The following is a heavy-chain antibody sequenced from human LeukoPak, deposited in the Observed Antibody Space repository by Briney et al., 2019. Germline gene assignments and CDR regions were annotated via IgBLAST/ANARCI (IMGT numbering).Heavy chain of an antibody. CDR2: IYYSGST. V-gene: IGHV4-59*01. D-gene: IGHD5-24*01. CDR1: GGSISSYY. Sequence: SETLSLICTVSGGSISSYYWSWIRQPPGKGLEWIGYIYYSGSTNYNPSLRSRVTISVDTSKNQFSLKLSSVTAADTAVYYCARDRRDGYNYYFDYWGQGTLVTVSS. CDR3: ARDRRDGYNYYFDY. J-gene: IGHJ4*02.